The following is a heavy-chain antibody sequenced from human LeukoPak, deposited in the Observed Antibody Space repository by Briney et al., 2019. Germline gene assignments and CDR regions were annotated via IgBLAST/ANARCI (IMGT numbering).Heavy chain of an antibody. J-gene: IGHJ4*02. V-gene: IGHV1-69*04. Sequence: SVKVSCKASGGTFSSYAISWVRQAPGQGLEWMGRIIPIFGIANYAQKFQGRVTITADKSTSTAYMELSSLRSEDTAVYYCARDLGYSGYDPTYYYDSSGYYQHYYFDYWCQGTLVTVSS. D-gene: IGHD3-22*01. CDR1: GGTFSSYA. CDR2: IIPIFGIA. CDR3: ARDLGYSGYDPTYYYDSSGYYQHYYFDY.